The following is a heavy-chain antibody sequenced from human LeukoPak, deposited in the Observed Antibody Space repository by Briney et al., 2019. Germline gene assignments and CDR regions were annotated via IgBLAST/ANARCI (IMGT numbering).Heavy chain of an antibody. J-gene: IGHJ4*02. CDR1: GGSISSSTYY. Sequence: SETLSLTCTVSGGSISSSTYYWVWLRQPPGKGLESIRSIYYNGRTYNKSSLKSRATISVDTSKNQFSLNLSSVTAADTAVYYCARSRDGYNLFDYWGQGTLVTVSS. CDR2: IYYNGRT. V-gene: IGHV4-39*01. D-gene: IGHD5-24*01. CDR3: ARSRDGYNLFDY.